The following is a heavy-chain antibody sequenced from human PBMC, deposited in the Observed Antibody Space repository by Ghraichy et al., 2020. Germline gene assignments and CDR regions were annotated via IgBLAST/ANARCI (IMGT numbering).Heavy chain of an antibody. Sequence: SETLSLTCGVYGGSFSTYYWTWIRQPPWKGLEWIGGINHRGNTNYNPSLQSRVTILVDTSKNHFSLKLSSVTAADTAVYYCARGTVGDALDVWGQGTTVTVYS. CDR1: GGSFSTYY. CDR3: ARGTVGDALDV. V-gene: IGHV4-34*01. D-gene: IGHD3-16*01. J-gene: IGHJ6*02. CDR2: INHRGNT.